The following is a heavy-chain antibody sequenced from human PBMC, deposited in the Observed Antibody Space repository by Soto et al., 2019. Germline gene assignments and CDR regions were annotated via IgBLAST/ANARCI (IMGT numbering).Heavy chain of an antibody. CDR3: ARDSSIYSYGYRGGLRLDYYYYMDV. V-gene: IGHV4-59*01. J-gene: IGHJ6*03. CDR1: GGSISSYY. D-gene: IGHD5-18*01. CDR2: IYYSGST. Sequence: QVQLQESGPGLVKPSETLSLTCTVSGGSISSYYWSWIRQPPGKGLEWFGYIYYSGSTNYNPSLKSRVTISVDTSKNQFSLKLSSVTAADTAVYYCARDSSIYSYGYRGGLRLDYYYYMDVWGKGTTVTVSS.